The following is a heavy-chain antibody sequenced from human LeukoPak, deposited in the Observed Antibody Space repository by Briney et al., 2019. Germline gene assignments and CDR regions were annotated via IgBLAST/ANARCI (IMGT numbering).Heavy chain of an antibody. CDR2: IYYSGST. Sequence: PSETLSLTCTVSGGSISSSSYYWGWIRQPPGKGLEWIGSIYYSGSTYYNPSLKSRVTISVDTSKNQFSLKLSSVTAADTAVYYCARHLKLGELSYNWFDPWGQGTLVTVSS. V-gene: IGHV4-39*01. CDR3: ARHLKLGELSYNWFDP. J-gene: IGHJ5*02. D-gene: IGHD3-16*02. CDR1: GGSISSSSYY.